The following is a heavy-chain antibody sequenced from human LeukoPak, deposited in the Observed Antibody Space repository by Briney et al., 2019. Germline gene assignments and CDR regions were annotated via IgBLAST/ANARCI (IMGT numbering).Heavy chain of an antibody. D-gene: IGHD3-10*01. CDR2: IYTSEST. V-gene: IGHV4-61*02. CDR1: SGSISSGSYY. CDR3: ARGLWFGDENPPYFDY. Sequence: PSETLSLTCTVSSGSISSGSYYWSWIRQPAGKGLEWIGRIYTSESTNYNPSLKSRVTISVDTSRNQFSLKLSSVTAADTAVYYCARGLWFGDENPPYFDYWGQGILVTVSS. J-gene: IGHJ4*02.